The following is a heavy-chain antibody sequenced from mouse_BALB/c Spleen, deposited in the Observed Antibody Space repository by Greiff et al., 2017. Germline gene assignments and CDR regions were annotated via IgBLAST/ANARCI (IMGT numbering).Heavy chain of an antibody. CDR1: GFSLSTYGIG. D-gene: IGHD2-14*01. CDR2: IWWNDNK. Sequence: KESGPGILQPSQTLSLTCSFSGFSLSTYGIGVGWIRQPSGKGLEWLAHIWWNDNKYYNTALKSRLTISKDTSNNQVFLEIASVDTADTATYYCARMHRYDDWFAYWGQGTLVTVSA. V-gene: IGHV8-11*01. CDR3: ARMHRYDDWFAY. J-gene: IGHJ3*01.